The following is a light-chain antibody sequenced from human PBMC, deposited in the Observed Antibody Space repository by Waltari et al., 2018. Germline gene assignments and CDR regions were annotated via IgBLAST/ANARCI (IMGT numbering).Light chain of an antibody. CDR1: QGISSY. CDR3: QQYYTFPFT. V-gene: IGKV1-8*01. Sequence: AIRMTQSPPSFSASTGDRVTITCRATQGISSYLAWFQQKPGKAPKLLIYAASTLQTGVPSRFSGSGSGTDFTLTINCLQSEDLATYYCQQYYTFPFTFGPGTKVDVK. J-gene: IGKJ3*01. CDR2: AAS.